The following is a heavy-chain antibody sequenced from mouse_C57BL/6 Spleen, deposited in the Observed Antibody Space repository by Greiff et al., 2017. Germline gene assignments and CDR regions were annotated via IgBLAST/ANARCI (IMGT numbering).Heavy chain of an antibody. D-gene: IGHD1-1*01. Sequence: ESGPGLVKPSQSLSLTCSVTGYSITSGYYWNWIRQFPGNKLEWMGYISYDGSNNYNPSLKNRISITRDTSKNQFFLKLNSVTTEDTATYYCARDGSSPYWGQGTTLTVSS. CDR2: ISYDGSN. CDR1: GYSITSGYY. V-gene: IGHV3-6*01. J-gene: IGHJ2*01. CDR3: ARDGSSPY.